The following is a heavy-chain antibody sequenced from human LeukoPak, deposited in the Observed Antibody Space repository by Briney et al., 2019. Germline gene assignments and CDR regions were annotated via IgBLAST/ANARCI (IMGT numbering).Heavy chain of an antibody. J-gene: IGHJ4*02. V-gene: IGHV3-7*03. CDR2: IDPDGNDK. Sequence: PGGSLRLSCVASGFTFSSYYMSWVRQAPGKGLEWVAHIDPDGNDKYYVDSVKGRFTISRDNAKNSLYLQVNSLRAEDTAVYYCAKESLYCSGGSCYSSFLPLDYWGQGTLVTVSS. D-gene: IGHD2-15*01. CDR1: GFTFSSYY. CDR3: AKESLYCSGGSCYSSFLPLDY.